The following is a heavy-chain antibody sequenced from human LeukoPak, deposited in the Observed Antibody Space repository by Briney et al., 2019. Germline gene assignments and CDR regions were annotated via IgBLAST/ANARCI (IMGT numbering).Heavy chain of an antibody. CDR1: GFTFSGYP. V-gene: IGHV3-30-3*01. CDR3: ARADYDFWSGYHASYYGMDV. Sequence: GGSLRLSCAASGFTFSGYPIHWVRQAPGKGLEWVAVISYDGSNKYYADSVKGRFTISRDNSKNTLYLQMNSLRAEDTAVYYCARADYDFWSGYHASYYGMDVWGQGTPVTVSS. J-gene: IGHJ6*02. CDR2: ISYDGSNK. D-gene: IGHD3-3*01.